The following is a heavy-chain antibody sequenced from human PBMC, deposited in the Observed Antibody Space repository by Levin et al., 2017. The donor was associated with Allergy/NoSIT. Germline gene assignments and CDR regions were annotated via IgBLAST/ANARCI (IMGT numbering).Heavy chain of an antibody. CDR1: AYSFTGYY. CDR2: INPNSDGT. V-gene: IGHV1-2*02. D-gene: IGHD2-21*01. Sequence: ASVKVSCKASAYSFTGYYLHWVRQAPGQGLEWMGWINPNSDGTNYAQKFQGRVTMTRDTSISTAYMELSRLTSDDTAVYYCAGGAGDYSPDYWGQGTLVTVSS. CDR3: AGGAGDYSPDY. J-gene: IGHJ4*02.